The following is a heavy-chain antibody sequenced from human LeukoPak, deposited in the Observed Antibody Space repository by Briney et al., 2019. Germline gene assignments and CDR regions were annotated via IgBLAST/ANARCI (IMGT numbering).Heavy chain of an antibody. V-gene: IGHV1-46*01. D-gene: IGHD3-10*01. CDR2: INPSGGST. CDR1: GYTFTSYY. CDR3: ARGGGFYGSGSYYNSYFDY. Sequence: GASVKVSCKASGYTFTSYYMHWVRQAPGQGLEWMGIINPSGGSTSYAQKFQGRVTMTRDMSTSTVYMELSSLRSEDTAVYYCARGGGFYGSGSYYNSYFDYWGQGTLVTVSS. J-gene: IGHJ4*02.